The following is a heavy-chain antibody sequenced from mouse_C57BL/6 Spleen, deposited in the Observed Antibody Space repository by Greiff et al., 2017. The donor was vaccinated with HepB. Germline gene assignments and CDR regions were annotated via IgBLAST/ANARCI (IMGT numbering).Heavy chain of an antibody. V-gene: IGHV1-26*01. D-gene: IGHD1-1*01. J-gene: IGHJ4*01. CDR2: INPNNGGT. CDR1: GYTFTDYY. CDR3: ARGNYYGSIYYAMDY. Sequence: VQLQQSGPELVKPGASVKISCKASGYTFTDYYMNWVKQSHGKSLEWIGDINPNNGGTSYNQKFKGKATLTVDKSSSTAYMELRILTSEDSAVYYCARGNYYGSIYYAMDYWGQGTSVTVSS.